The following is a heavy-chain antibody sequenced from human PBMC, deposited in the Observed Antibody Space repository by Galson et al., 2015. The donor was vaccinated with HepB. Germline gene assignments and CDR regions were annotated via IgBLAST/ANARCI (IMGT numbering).Heavy chain of an antibody. CDR3: ARGYYGSGRLDY. J-gene: IGHJ4*02. CDR2: IYHSGNT. CDR1: GDSISSSHW. D-gene: IGHD3-10*01. V-gene: IGHV4-4*02. Sequence: TLSLTCAVSGDSISSSHWWNWVRQPPGKGLECIGEIYHSGNTNYNLYLKSRVTISVDKSKNQFSLRLSSVTAADTAVYYCARGYYGSGRLDYWGQGILVTVSS.